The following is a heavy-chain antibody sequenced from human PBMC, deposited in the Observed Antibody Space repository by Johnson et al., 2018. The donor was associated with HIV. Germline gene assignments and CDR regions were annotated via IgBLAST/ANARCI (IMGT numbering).Heavy chain of an antibody. D-gene: IGHD3-22*01. J-gene: IGHJ3*02. CDR3: ATVVVITQDAFDI. CDR2: IRFDGSSK. CDR1: GFTFSSYG. Sequence: QVQLVESGGGVVQPGRSLRLSCAASGFTFSSYGMHWVRQAPGNGLEWVAFIRFDGSSKYYADSMKGRFTISRDNAQNSLSLQMNSLKIEDTAVYYCATVVVITQDAFDIWGQGTMVTVSS. V-gene: IGHV3-33*08.